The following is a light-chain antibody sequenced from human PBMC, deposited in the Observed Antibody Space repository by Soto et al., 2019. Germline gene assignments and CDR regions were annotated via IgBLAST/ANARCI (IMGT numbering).Light chain of an antibody. J-gene: IGLJ3*02. V-gene: IGLV1-44*01. CDR2: GDD. CDR3: ASWDDRLNGPV. CDR1: SSNIGSHP. Sequence: QSVLTQPPSTSGTPGQRVALSCSGTSSNIGSHPVNWYQQLPGTAPKLLIYGDDQRPSGVPDRFSGSKSGTSAALAISGLQPEDEVDYYCASWDDRLNGPVFGGGTKLTVL.